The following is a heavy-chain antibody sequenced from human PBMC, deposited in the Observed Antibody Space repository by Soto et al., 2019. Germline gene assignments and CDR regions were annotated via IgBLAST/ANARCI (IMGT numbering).Heavy chain of an antibody. CDR3: ATERSGYYTNNYYYYGMDV. Sequence: GASVKVSCKVSGYTLTELSMHWVRQAPGKGLEWMGGFDPEDGETIYAQKFQGRVTMTEDTSTDTAYMELSSLRSEDTAVYYCATERSGYYTNNYYYYGMDVWGQGTTVTV. CDR2: FDPEDGET. J-gene: IGHJ6*02. V-gene: IGHV1-24*01. D-gene: IGHD3-3*01. CDR1: GYTLTELS.